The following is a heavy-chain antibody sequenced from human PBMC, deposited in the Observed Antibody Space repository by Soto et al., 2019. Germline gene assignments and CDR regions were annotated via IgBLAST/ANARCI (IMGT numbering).Heavy chain of an antibody. CDR1: GIPFDTYA. CDR3: AKLAFGTLYYCMDV. J-gene: IGHJ6*02. V-gene: IGHV3-23*01. D-gene: IGHD3-10*01. CDR2: ISGSGGRT. Sequence: GGSLRLSCAVSGIPFDTYAMSWVRQARGKGLEWVSLISGSGGRTHYADSVKGRFTISRDNSKNTLYLQMNSLRADDTAVYYCAKLAFGTLYYCMDVWDQGTTVTVSS.